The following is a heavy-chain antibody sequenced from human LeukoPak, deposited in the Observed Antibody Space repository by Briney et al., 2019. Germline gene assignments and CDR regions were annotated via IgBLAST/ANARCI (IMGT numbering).Heavy chain of an antibody. V-gene: IGHV3-23*01. CDR1: GFTFKNYA. CDR2: ISGDAVTS. Sequence: GSLRLSCAASGFTFKNYAMNWVRQSPGQGLEWVSTISGDAVTSWYADSVKGRFTVSRDNSKNIVFLQMNNLRAEDTAVYYCAKKESGGSYNWFDPWGQGTLVTVSS. CDR3: AKKESGGSYNWFDP. J-gene: IGHJ5*02. D-gene: IGHD4-23*01.